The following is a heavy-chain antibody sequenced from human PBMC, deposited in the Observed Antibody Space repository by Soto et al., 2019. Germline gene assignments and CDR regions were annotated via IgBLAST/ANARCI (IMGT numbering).Heavy chain of an antibody. J-gene: IGHJ4*02. CDR2: ISDDGSNT. CDR1: GFTFSVYA. D-gene: IGHD2-21*01. Sequence: GGSLRLSCAASGFTFSVYAMHWVRQAPGKGLEWVAVISDDGSNTYYADSVKGRFTISRDNSKNTLYLQMNSVRAEDTAVYYCARGGGGGLFEHWGQGVLVTVSS. V-gene: IGHV3-30*04. CDR3: ARGGGGGLFEH.